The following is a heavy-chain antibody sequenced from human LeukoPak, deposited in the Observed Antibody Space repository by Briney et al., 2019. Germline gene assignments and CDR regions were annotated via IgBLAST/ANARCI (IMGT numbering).Heavy chain of an antibody. Sequence: ASVKVSCKASGYTFTGYYMHWVRQAPGQGLEWMGWINPNSGGTNYAQKFQGRVTMTRDTSISTAYMELSRLRSDDTAVYYCARGQIWRSSSPSFDYWGQGTLVTVSS. CDR1: GYTFTGYY. CDR3: ARGQIWRSSSPSFDY. CDR2: INPNSGGT. J-gene: IGHJ4*02. V-gene: IGHV1-2*02. D-gene: IGHD6-6*01.